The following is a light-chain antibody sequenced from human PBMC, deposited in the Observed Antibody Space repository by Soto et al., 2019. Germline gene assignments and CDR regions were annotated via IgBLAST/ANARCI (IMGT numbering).Light chain of an antibody. CDR2: GAS. V-gene: IGKV3-20*01. Sequence: EIVLTQFPGALSLSPGERVTLSCRASQTVSNTYLAWYQQKSGQAPKFLIYGASNRATGIPDRFSGSGSGTDFTLTISSLEPEDFAVYYYQHYGALPPTFGGGTKVEIK. J-gene: IGKJ4*01. CDR1: QTVSNTY. CDR3: QHYGALPPT.